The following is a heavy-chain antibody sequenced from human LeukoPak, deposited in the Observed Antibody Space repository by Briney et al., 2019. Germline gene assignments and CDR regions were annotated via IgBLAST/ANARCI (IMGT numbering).Heavy chain of an antibody. Sequence: SETLSLTCNVSGDSISSYYWSWIRKPPGKGLEWIGYIYYTGSTDYKPSLKSRVTISVDTSKNQFSLKLTSVTAADTAVYYCARADGYYYGMDVWGQGTTVTVSS. D-gene: IGHD5-24*01. V-gene: IGHV4-59*01. CDR1: GDSISSYY. J-gene: IGHJ6*02. CDR2: IYYTGST. CDR3: ARADGYYYGMDV.